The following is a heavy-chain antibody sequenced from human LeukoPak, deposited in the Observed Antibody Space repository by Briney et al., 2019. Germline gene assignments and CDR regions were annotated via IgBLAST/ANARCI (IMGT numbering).Heavy chain of an antibody. Sequence: PGGSLRLSCAASGFTFSDYYMSWIRQAPGKGLEWVSYIITSGSTIYYADSVKGRFTISRDNAKNSLYLQMNSLRAEDTAVYYCARDSVLRYFDWLFPYYMDVWGKGTTVTISS. V-gene: IGHV3-11*01. J-gene: IGHJ6*03. CDR2: IITSGSTI. CDR1: GFTFSDYY. D-gene: IGHD3-9*01. CDR3: ARDSVLRYFDWLFPYYMDV.